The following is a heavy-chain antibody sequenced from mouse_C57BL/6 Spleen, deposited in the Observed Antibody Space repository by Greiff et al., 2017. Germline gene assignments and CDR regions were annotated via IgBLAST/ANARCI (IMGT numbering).Heavy chain of an antibody. Sequence: VQLQQSGPELVKPGASVKISCKASGYTFTDYYMNWVKQSHGKSLEWIGDINPNNGGTSYNQKFKGKATLTVDKSSSTAYMELRSLTSEDSAVYYCARWVWLRQRYYAMDYWGQGTSVTVSS. D-gene: IGHD2-2*01. CDR3: ARWVWLRQRYYAMDY. V-gene: IGHV1-26*01. CDR2: INPNNGGT. CDR1: GYTFTDYY. J-gene: IGHJ4*01.